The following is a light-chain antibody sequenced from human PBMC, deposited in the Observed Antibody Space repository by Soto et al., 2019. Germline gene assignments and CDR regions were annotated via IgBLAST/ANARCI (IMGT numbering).Light chain of an antibody. CDR3: QQYNNWPQT. CDR2: GAS. V-gene: IGKV3-15*01. Sequence: SPGERATLSCRASQSVSSNLAWYQQKPGQAPRLLIYGASTRATGIPARFSGSGSGTEFTLTISSLQSEDFAVYYCQQYNNWPQTFGQGTKVEIK. J-gene: IGKJ1*01. CDR1: QSVSSN.